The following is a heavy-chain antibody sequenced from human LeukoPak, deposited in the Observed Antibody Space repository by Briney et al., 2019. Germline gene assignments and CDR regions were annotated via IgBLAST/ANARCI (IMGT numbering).Heavy chain of an antibody. CDR3: GRDALVGYFSYYYIDV. Sequence: SETLSLTCTVSDGPIRSHYWTWLRQSPLKGLEWIGDISNSGSTKYNPSLKSRVTISIDTSKSQFSLRLTSVTAADTAVYYCGRDALVGYFSYYYIDVWGKGTTVTVSS. CDR1: DGPIRSHY. CDR2: ISNSGST. J-gene: IGHJ6*03. V-gene: IGHV4-59*11. D-gene: IGHD2-15*01.